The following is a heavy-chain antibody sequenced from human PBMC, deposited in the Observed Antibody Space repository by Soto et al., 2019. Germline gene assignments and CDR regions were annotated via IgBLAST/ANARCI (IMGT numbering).Heavy chain of an antibody. CDR2: ITDSSNTI. J-gene: IGHJ4*02. CDR3: ARNLLSRRSIAYYFGY. CDR1: GFTFSSYT. V-gene: IGHV3-48*02. D-gene: IGHD3-22*01. Sequence: EVQLVESGGGLVQPGGSLRLSCAGSGFTFSSYTMNWVRQAPGKGLEWIYYITDSSNTIYYADSVKGRFTISRDNAKSSLYLQMNSLRDEDTAVYYYARNLLSRRSIAYYFGYWAQGTLVTVSS.